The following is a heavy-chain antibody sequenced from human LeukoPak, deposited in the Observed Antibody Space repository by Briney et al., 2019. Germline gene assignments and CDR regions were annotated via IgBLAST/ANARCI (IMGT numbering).Heavy chain of an antibody. CDR3: AKDRLSGNGGGVIDY. V-gene: IGHV3-9*01. Sequence: PGWSLRLSCAASGFTFDDYAMHWVRQAPGKGLEWVSGISWNSGSIGYADSVKGRFTISRDNAKNSLYLQMNSLRAEDTALYYCAKDRLSGNGGGVIDYWGQGTLVTVSS. D-gene: IGHD4-23*01. CDR2: ISWNSGSI. J-gene: IGHJ4*02. CDR1: GFTFDDYA.